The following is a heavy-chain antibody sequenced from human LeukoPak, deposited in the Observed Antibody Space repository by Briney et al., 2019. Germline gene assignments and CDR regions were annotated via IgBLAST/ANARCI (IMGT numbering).Heavy chain of an antibody. V-gene: IGHV3-30*04. Sequence: GGSLRLSCAASGFTFSSYAMHWVRQAPGKGLEGVAVISYDGSNKYYADSVKGRFTIPRDNAKNSLYLQMNSLRAEDTAVYYCARDRKQWLVGIYFDYWGQGTLVTVSS. CDR1: GFTFSSYA. CDR3: ARDRKQWLVGIYFDY. J-gene: IGHJ4*02. CDR2: ISYDGSNK. D-gene: IGHD6-19*01.